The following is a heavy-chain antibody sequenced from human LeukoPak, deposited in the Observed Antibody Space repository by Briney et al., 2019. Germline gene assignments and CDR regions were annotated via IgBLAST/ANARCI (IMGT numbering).Heavy chain of an antibody. D-gene: IGHD6-6*01. CDR1: GGSVRRGNYY. CDR3: ARWSGSVTARNYYYYMDV. V-gene: IGHV4-61*02. J-gene: IGHJ6*03. CDR2: IYTSGTT. Sequence: SETLSHTCTVSGGSVRRGNYYWTWIRQPAGSGLEWIGRIYTSGTTDYNPFLRTRVTISVDASRNQFSLNLSSVTAADTAVYYCARWSGSVTARNYYYYMDVWGEGTTVTVSS.